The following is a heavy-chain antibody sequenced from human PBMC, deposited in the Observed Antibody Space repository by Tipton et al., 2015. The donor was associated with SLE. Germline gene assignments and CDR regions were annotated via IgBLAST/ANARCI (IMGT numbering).Heavy chain of an antibody. CDR2: FDPEDGET. V-gene: IGHV1-24*01. J-gene: IGHJ3*02. CDR1: GYTLTELS. CDR3: ATDRRRWYGGNYAFDI. D-gene: IGHD4-23*01. Sequence: QSGAEVKKPGASVKVSCKVSGYTLTELSMHWVRQAPGKGLEWMGGFDPEDGETIYAQKFQGRVTMTEDTSTDTAYMELSSLRSEDTAVYYCATDRRRWYGGNYAFDIWGQGTMVTVSS.